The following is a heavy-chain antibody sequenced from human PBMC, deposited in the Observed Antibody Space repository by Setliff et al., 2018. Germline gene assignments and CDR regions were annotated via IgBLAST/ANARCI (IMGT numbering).Heavy chain of an antibody. J-gene: IGHJ4*02. CDR1: GFIFDDYA. CDR3: ARDRHVLSNTWDIYSFDY. Sequence: LSCAASGFIFDDYAMHWVRQAPGKGLEWVSGISGSGGSTYYADSVKGRFTISRDNSKNTLSVQMNSLRAEDTAVYYCARDRHVLSNTWDIYSFDYWGQGTLVTVSS. CDR2: ISGSGGST. V-gene: IGHV3-23*01. D-gene: IGHD6-13*01.